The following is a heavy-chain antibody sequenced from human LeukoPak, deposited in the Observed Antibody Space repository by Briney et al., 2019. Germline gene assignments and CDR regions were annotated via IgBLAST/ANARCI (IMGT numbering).Heavy chain of an antibody. CDR2: INTNTGNP. CDR1: GYTFTIYA. D-gene: IGHD3-22*01. Sequence: ASVKVSCKASGYTFTIYAMNWVRQAPGQGLGGMGWINTNTGNPTYAQGFTGRVVFSLDTSVSTAYLQISSLKAEDTAVYYCATILYYYDSSGSPGFDYWGQGTLVTVSS. V-gene: IGHV7-4-1*02. CDR3: ATILYYYDSSGSPGFDY. J-gene: IGHJ4*02.